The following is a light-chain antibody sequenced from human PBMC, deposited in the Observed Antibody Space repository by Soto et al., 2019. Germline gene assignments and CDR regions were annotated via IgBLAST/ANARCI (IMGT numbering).Light chain of an antibody. CDR3: SSYTXSXXYV. CDR1: SSDVGGYNY. Sequence: QSALTQPASVSGSPGQSITISCTGTSSDVGGYNYVSWYQQHPGKAPKLMIYEVSNRPSGVSNRFSGSKSGNTASLTISGLQAEDEADYXCSSYTXSXXYV. CDR2: EVS. V-gene: IGLV2-14*01. J-gene: IGLJ1*01.